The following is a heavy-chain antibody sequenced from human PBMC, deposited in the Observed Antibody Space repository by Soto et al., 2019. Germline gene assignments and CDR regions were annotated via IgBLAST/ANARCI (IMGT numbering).Heavy chain of an antibody. Sequence: QVQLVESGGGVVQPGTSLRLSCAASGFTFRTYAMHWVRQAPGTGLEWVALTAYNGGNTYYTASVKGRFTITRDNSKNPLFREMSSLRLESTAVYYCSRDGPQISAIVVDGPNYYGMDGWGQGTSVTVSS. CDR2: TAYNGGNT. D-gene: IGHD3-22*01. CDR1: GFTFRTYA. V-gene: IGHV3-30-3*01. J-gene: IGHJ6*02. CDR3: SRDGPQISAIVVDGPNYYGMDG.